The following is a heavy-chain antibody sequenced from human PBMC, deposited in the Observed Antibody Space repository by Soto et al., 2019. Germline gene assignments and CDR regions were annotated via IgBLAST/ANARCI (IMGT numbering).Heavy chain of an antibody. Sequence: SETLSLTCTVSGGSISSYYWSWIRQPPGKGLEWIGYIYYSGSTNYNPSLKSRVTISVDTSKNQFSLKLSSVTAADTAVYYCARDRDLGYCTNGVCLYGMDVWGQGTKVTVSS. J-gene: IGHJ6*02. CDR1: GGSISSYY. CDR3: ARDRDLGYCTNGVCLYGMDV. CDR2: IYYSGST. V-gene: IGHV4-59*01. D-gene: IGHD2-8*01.